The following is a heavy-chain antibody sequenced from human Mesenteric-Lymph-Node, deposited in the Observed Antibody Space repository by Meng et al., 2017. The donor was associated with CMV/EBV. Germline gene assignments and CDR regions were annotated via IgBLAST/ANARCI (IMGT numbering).Heavy chain of an antibody. CDR2: INHSGST. J-gene: IGHJ4*02. CDR3: ARHQRWLKSEGGFNY. Sequence: QGGVGLLKASGTLSRTWPGYGGSFSGYYWGWIRQPPGKGLEWIGEINHSGSTNYNPSLKSRVTISVDTSKNQFSLKLSSVAAADTAVYYCARHQRWLKSEGGFNYWGQGTLVTVSS. V-gene: IGHV4-34*01. D-gene: IGHD4-23*01. CDR1: GGSFSGYY.